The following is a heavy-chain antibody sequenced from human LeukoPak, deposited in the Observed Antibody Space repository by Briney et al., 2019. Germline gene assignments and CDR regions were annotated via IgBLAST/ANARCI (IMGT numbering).Heavy chain of an antibody. Sequence: ASVKVSCKASGGTFSSYAISWVRQAPGQGLEWMGRIIPIFGIANYAQKFQGRVTITADKSTSTAYMELSSLRSEDTAVYYCARSTSLSSGYYPYYFDYWGQGTLVTVSS. CDR2: IIPIFGIA. CDR1: GGTFSSYA. J-gene: IGHJ4*02. CDR3: ARSTSLSSGYYPYYFDY. D-gene: IGHD3-22*01. V-gene: IGHV1-69*04.